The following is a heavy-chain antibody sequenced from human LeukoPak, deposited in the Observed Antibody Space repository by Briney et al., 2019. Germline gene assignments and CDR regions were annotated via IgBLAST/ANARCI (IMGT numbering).Heavy chain of an antibody. J-gene: IGHJ2*01. V-gene: IGHV3-74*01. CDR2: TDSDGGST. D-gene: IGHD1-1*01. Sequence: PGGSLRLSCAASGFTFSSYWMHWVRQAPGKGLVWVSRTDSDGGSTSYADSVKGRFTISRDNAKNTLYLQMNSLRAEDTAVYYRARVYRNWNDALDLWGRGTLVTVSS. CDR1: GFTFSSYW. CDR3: ARVYRNWNDALDL.